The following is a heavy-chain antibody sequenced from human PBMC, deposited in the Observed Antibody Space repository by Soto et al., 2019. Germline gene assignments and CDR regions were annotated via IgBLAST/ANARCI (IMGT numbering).Heavy chain of an antibody. J-gene: IGHJ4*02. CDR2: IIPIFGTA. D-gene: IGHD3-22*01. Sequence: SVKVSCKASGGTFSSYAISWVRQAPGQGLEWMGGIIPIFGTANYAQKFQGRVTITADESTSTAYMELSSLRSEDTAVYYCAGRRPYYYDSSGWYFDYWGQGTLVTVSS. CDR3: AGRRPYYYDSSGWYFDY. CDR1: GGTFSSYA. V-gene: IGHV1-69*13.